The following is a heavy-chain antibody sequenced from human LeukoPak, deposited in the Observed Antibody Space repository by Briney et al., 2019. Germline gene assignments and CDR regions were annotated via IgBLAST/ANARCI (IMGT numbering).Heavy chain of an antibody. CDR1: GGSISSGDYY. Sequence: SQTLSLTCTVSGGSISSGDYYWSWIRQPPGKGLEWIGYIYYSGSTYYNPSLKSRVTMSVDTSKNQFSLKLSSVTAADTAVYYCARLDVIYYGMDVWGQGTTVTVSS. V-gene: IGHV4-30-4*01. CDR3: ARLDVIYYGMDV. CDR2: IYYSGST. J-gene: IGHJ6*02. D-gene: IGHD3-16*02.